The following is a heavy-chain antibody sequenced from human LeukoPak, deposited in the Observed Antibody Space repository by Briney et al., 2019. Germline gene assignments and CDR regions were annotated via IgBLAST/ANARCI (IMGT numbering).Heavy chain of an antibody. CDR2: ISSSSSYI. CDR3: ATFSYAGNAGGSVGP. V-gene: IGHV3-21*04. D-gene: IGHD4-23*01. CDR1: GFTFSSYS. J-gene: IGHJ5*02. Sequence: GGSLRLSCAASGFTFSSYSMNWVRQAPGKGLEWVSSISSSSSYIYYADSVKGRFTISRDNAKNSLYLQMNSLRAEDTAVYYCATFSYAGNAGGSVGPWGQGTLVTVSS.